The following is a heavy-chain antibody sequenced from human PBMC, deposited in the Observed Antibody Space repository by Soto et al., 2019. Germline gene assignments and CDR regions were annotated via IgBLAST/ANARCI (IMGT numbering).Heavy chain of an antibody. CDR3: AKTVSYGYESTNYYYGMDV. CDR1: GFTFSSYA. CDR2: ISGSGGST. D-gene: IGHD5-12*01. J-gene: IGHJ6*02. Sequence: GGSLRLSCAASGFTFSSYAMSWVRQAPGKGLEWVSAISGSGGSTYYADSVKGRFTISRDNSKNTLYLQMNSLRAEDTAVYYCAKTVSYGYESTNYYYGMDVWGQGTTVTVSS. V-gene: IGHV3-23*01.